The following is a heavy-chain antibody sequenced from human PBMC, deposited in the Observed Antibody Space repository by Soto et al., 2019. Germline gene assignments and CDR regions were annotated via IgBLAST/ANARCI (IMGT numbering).Heavy chain of an antibody. CDR2: ISYDGSNK. CDR1: GFTFSSYG. V-gene: IGHV3-30*18. Sequence: GGSLRLSCAASGFTFSSYGMHWVRQAPGKGLEWVAVISYDGSNKYYADSVKGRFTISRDNSKNTLYLQMNSLRAEDTAVYYCAKENDINKYYYYYYMDVWGKGTTVTVSS. D-gene: IGHD1-1*01. CDR3: AKENDINKYYYYYYMDV. J-gene: IGHJ6*03.